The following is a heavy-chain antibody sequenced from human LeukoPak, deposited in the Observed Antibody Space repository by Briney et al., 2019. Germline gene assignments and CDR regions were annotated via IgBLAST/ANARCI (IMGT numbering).Heavy chain of an antibody. J-gene: IGHJ5*02. V-gene: IGHV3-23*01. CDR1: GFTFSSYT. CDR3: AKEGGA. Sequence: GGSLRLSCVGSGFTFSSYTMTWVRQAPGKGLEWVSAIGGRGGSTYYADSVKGRFTISRDNSKNTVYLQMSSLRADDTAVYYCAKEGGAWGQGTLVSVSS. D-gene: IGHD3-16*01. CDR2: IGGRGGST.